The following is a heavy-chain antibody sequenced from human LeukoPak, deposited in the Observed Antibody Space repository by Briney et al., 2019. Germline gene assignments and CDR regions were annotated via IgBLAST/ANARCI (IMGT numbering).Heavy chain of an antibody. J-gene: IGHJ1*01. CDR2: ISGYNGNT. D-gene: IGHD5-12*01. CDR3: ARDGYSAYDRTHFLH. V-gene: IGHV1-18*01. Sequence: GASVTVSCKASGYTFTSYGISWVRQAPGQGLEWMGWISGYNGNTNYAQKLQGRVTMTTDTSTSTAYMELSSLRSDDTAVYYCARDGYSAYDRTHFLHWGQGAPVTVS. CDR1: GYTFTSYG.